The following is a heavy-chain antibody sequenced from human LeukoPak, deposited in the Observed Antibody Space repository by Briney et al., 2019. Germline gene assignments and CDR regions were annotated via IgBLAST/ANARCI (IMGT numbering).Heavy chain of an antibody. D-gene: IGHD6-19*01. J-gene: IGHJ5*02. CDR3: ARVSGGSSGWYEGGFDP. CDR1: GYTFTSYG. CDR2: ISAYHGNT. Sequence: ASVKVSCKASGYTFTSYGISWVRQAPGQGLEWMGWISAYHGNTNYAQKLQGRVTMTTDTSTSTAYMELRSLRSDDTAVYYCARVSGGSSGWYEGGFDPWGQGTLVTVSS. V-gene: IGHV1-18*01.